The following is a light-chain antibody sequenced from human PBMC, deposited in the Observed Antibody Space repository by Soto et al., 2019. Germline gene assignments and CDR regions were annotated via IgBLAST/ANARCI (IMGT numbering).Light chain of an antibody. V-gene: IGKV3-15*01. CDR2: GAS. J-gene: IGKJ1*01. CDR3: QQYNTWPRT. CDR1: QSISSN. Sequence: DIVMTQSPDTLSVSPGERATLSCRARQSISSNLAWYQQHPGQAPRLLIYGASTRATGTPARFSGSGSGTEFTLTISSLQSEDFAVYFCQQYNTWPRTFGQGTKVDIK.